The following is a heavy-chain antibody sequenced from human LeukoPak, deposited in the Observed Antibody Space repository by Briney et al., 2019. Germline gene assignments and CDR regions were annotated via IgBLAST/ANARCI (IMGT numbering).Heavy chain of an antibody. J-gene: IGHJ4*02. Sequence: GGSLRLSCAASGFTFNSCAMNWVRQAPGKGLEWVSSITITSNYIYYADSVQGRFTISRDNAKNSLYLQMNSLRAEDTAVYYCARGDYWGQGTLVTVSS. CDR1: GFTFNSCA. V-gene: IGHV3-21*01. CDR2: ITITSNYI. CDR3: ARGDY.